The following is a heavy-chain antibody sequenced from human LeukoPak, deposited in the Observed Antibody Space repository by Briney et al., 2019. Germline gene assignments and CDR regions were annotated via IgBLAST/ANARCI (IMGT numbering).Heavy chain of an antibody. CDR1: GFTFSSYS. CDR3: ARDRWHDY. Sequence: GGSLRLSCAAPGFTFSSYSMNWVRQAPGKGLEWVSSISTSSNYLYYADSVKGRFTISRDNAKNSLFLQMNSLRAEDTAVYYCARDRWHDYWGQGTLVTVSS. V-gene: IGHV3-21*01. J-gene: IGHJ4*02. CDR2: ISTSSNYL. D-gene: IGHD2-15*01.